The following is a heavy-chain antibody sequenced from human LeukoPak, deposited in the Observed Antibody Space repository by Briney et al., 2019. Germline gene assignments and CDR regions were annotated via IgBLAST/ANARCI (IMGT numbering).Heavy chain of an antibody. CDR2: INPNSGGT. CDR1: GYTFTGYY. Sequence: ASVKVSCKASGYTFTGYYMHWVRQAPGQGLEWMGWINPNSGGTNYAQKFQGRVTMTRDTSISTAYMELSRLRSDDTAVYYCARIAHRGYSYGPPNGGDFDYWGQGTLVTVSS. CDR3: ARIAHRGYSYGPPNGGDFDY. J-gene: IGHJ4*02. V-gene: IGHV1-2*02. D-gene: IGHD5-18*01.